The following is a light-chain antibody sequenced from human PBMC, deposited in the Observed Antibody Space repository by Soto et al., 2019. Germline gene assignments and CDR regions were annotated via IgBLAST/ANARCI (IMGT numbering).Light chain of an antibody. J-gene: IGKJ4*01. CDR2: DAS. CDR3: QQRTSRPPALA. CDR1: QSVSTS. V-gene: IGKV3-11*01. Sequence: EIVLTQSPATLSLSPGERATLSCWASQSVSTSLAWYQQSTGQAPRLLIYDASNQATGIPARFSGSGSGTDFTLTISSLEPEDFAVYYCQQRTSRPPALAFGGGTKVEIK.